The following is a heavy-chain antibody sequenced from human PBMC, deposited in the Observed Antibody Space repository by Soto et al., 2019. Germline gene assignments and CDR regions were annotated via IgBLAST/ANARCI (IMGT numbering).Heavy chain of an antibody. Sequence: SETLSLTCTVSGGSIISGGYYWRWIRQHPGKGLEWIGYIYYSGSTYYNPSLKSRVTISVDTSKNQFSLKLSSVTAADTAVYYCARDSLNSGSYNYWGQGTLVTVSS. CDR3: ARDSLNSGSYNY. D-gene: IGHD3-10*01. CDR1: GGSIISGGYY. J-gene: IGHJ4*02. V-gene: IGHV4-31*03. CDR2: IYYSGST.